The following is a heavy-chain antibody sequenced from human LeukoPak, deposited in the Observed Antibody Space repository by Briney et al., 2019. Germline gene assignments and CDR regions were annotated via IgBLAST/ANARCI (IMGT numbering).Heavy chain of an antibody. V-gene: IGHV3-7*01. CDR1: GFTSSSYW. J-gene: IGHJ4*02. CDR2: IKQDGSEK. D-gene: IGHD6-13*01. Sequence: GGSLRLSCAASGFTSSSYWMSWVRQAPGKGLEWVANIKQDGSEKYYVDSVKGRFTISRGNAKNSLYLQMNSLRAEDTAVYYCTRIAAAGFDCWGQGTLVTVSS. CDR3: TRIAAAGFDC.